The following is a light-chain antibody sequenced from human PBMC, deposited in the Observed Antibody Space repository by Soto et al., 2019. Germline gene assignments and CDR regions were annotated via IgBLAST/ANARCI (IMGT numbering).Light chain of an antibody. V-gene: IGKV2-30*01. J-gene: IGKJ4*01. CDR3: LQATHWPLT. CDR1: QSLVFTDGNTF. CDR2: QVS. Sequence: DVVLTQTPLSLPVTLGQPASVSCRSSQSLVFTDGNTFLSWFQQRPGQSPRRLIYQVSKRDSGVPDRFTGSGSGTDFTLKISRVEAEDVGIYYCLQATHWPLTFGGGNKVEI.